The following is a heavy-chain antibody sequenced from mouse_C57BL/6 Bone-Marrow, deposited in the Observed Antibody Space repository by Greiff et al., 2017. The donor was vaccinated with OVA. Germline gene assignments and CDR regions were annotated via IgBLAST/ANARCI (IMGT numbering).Heavy chain of an antibody. V-gene: IGHV5-17*01. CDR2: ISSGSSTI. CDR3: ARPFITTVVFYWYFDV. J-gene: IGHJ1*03. CDR1: GFTFSDYG. D-gene: IGHD1-1*01. Sequence: EVQLVESGGGLVKPGGSLKLSCAASGFTFSDYGMHWVRQAPEKGLEWVAYISSGSSTIYYADTVKGRFTISRDNAKNTLFLQMTSLRSEDTAMYYCARPFITTVVFYWYFDVWGTGTTVTVSS.